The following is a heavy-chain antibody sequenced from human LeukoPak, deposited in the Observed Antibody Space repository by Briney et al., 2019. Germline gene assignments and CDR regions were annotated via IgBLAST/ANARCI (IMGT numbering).Heavy chain of an antibody. CDR1: GGSITSYY. Sequence: SETLSLTCNVSGGSITSYYWSWLRQPPGKGLEWMGYVFYGGTTNYNPSLKNRVTISVDTSNNQFPLTLSSVTAADTAVYYCARDAGGGDSWGQGTLVTVSS. J-gene: IGHJ5*02. V-gene: IGHV4-59*01. D-gene: IGHD2-21*01. CDR2: VFYGGTT. CDR3: ARDAGGGDS.